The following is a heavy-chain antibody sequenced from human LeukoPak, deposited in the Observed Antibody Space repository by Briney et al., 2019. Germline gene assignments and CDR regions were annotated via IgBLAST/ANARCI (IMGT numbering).Heavy chain of an antibody. CDR1: GHTLTDLS. D-gene: IGHD1-26*01. J-gene: IGHJ4*02. V-gene: IGHV1-24*01. CDR2: LDPEDGET. Sequence: ASVKVSCKVSGHTLTDLSTHWVRQTPGGGLEWRGCLDPEDGETIYAQKFQGRVTMTEDTSTDTAYMELSSLRSEDTAVYYCATGGIYSLLDYWGQGTLVTVSS. CDR3: ATGGIYSLLDY.